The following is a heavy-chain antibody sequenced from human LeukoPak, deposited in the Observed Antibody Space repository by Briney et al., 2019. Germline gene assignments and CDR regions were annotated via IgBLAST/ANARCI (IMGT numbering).Heavy chain of an antibody. J-gene: IGHJ4*02. V-gene: IGHV3-11*06. CDR2: ISGSGSHT. CDR3: ARDRRCSSTSCYYFDY. CDR1: GFTFSDYY. Sequence: GGSLRLSCAASGFTFSDYYMSWIRQAPGKGLEWLSYISGSGSHTTYADSVRGRFTISRDNAKNSLYLQMNSLRAEDTAVYYCARDRRCSSTSCYYFDYWGQGTLVTVSS. D-gene: IGHD2-2*01.